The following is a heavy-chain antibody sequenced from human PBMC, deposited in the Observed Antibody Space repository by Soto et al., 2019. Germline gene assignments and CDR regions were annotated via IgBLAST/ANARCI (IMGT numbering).Heavy chain of an antibody. D-gene: IGHD2-8*01. J-gene: IGHJ6*03. CDR3: ARDRKDCMNGACYTSSCYYYMDV. CDR1: GVIGSSNY. Sequence: PGGSLRLSCAAPGVIGSSNYMSWLRQAPGKGLEWVSVIYSGGPTYYADSVRGRFTISRDNSKNTLYLQMNSLRAEDTAVYYCARDRKDCMNGACYTSSCYYYMDVWGKGTTVTVSS. CDR2: IYSGGPT. V-gene: IGHV3-53*05.